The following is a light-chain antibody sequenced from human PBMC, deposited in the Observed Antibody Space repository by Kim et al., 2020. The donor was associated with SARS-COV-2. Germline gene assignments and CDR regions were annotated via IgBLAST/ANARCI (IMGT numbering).Light chain of an antibody. V-gene: IGLV3-21*04. J-gene: IGLJ3*02. CDR2: YDS. CDR1: NIRSKS. Sequence: PGKTAKITRRENNIRSKSVLWYQQKPGQAPVLVIYYDSDRPSGIPERFSGSNSGNTATLTIRRVEAGDEADYYCQVWDSSSDHPVFGGGTQLTVL. CDR3: QVWDSSSDHPV.